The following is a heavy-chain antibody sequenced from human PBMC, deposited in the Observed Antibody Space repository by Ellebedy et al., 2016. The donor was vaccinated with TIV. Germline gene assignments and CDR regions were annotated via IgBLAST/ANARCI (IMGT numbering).Heavy chain of an antibody. Sequence: MPSETLSLTCSVSGVSISDYYWSWIRQPPGQGLEWIGYVYHTGSTNYNPPLRSRVPMSVDTSKNQFSLKLSPVTAADTAVYYCARTVVAANNWFDPWGQGTLVTVSS. D-gene: IGHD2-15*01. CDR3: ARTVVAANNWFDP. CDR2: VYHTGST. V-gene: IGHV4-59*12. J-gene: IGHJ5*02. CDR1: GVSISDYY.